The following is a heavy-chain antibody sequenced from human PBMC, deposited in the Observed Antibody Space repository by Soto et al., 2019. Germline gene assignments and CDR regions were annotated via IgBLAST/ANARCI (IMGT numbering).Heavy chain of an antibody. CDR2: ISGSGGST. D-gene: IGHD3-22*01. CDR1: GFTFSSYA. J-gene: IGHJ4*02. V-gene: IGHV3-23*01. Sequence: EVQLLESGGGLVQPGGSLRLSCAASGFTFSSYAMSWVRQAPGKGLEWVSAISGSGGSTYYADSVKGRFTISRDNXTXRLYLQMNSLRAEDTAVYYCAKGPYDSSGYYLGFDYWGQGTLVTVSS. CDR3: AKGPYDSSGYYLGFDY.